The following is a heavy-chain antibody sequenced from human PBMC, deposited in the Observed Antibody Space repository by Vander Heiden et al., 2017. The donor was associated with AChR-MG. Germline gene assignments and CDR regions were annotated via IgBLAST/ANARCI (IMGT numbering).Heavy chain of an antibody. Sequence: QVQLQQWGAGLLKPSETLSLTCAVYGGSFSGYYWSWIRQPPGKGLEWIGEINHSGSTNYNPSLKSRVTISVDTSKNQFSLKLSSVTAADTAVYYCARLHLSSSWYLDYWGQGTLVTVSS. D-gene: IGHD6-13*01. V-gene: IGHV4-34*01. CDR2: INHSGST. CDR1: GGSFSGYY. CDR3: ARLHLSSSWYLDY. J-gene: IGHJ4*02.